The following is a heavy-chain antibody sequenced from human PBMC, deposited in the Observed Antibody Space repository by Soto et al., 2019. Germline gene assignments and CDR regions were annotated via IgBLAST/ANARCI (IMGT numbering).Heavy chain of an antibody. Sequence: PGGSLRLSCAASGFTFSSYGMHWVRQAPGKGLEWVAVIWYDGSNKYYADSVKGRFTISRDNSKNTLYLQMNSLRAEDTAVYYCAKDLRDDYDSSGSPYFDDWGQGTLVPVSS. V-gene: IGHV3-30*02. CDR2: IWYDGSNK. D-gene: IGHD3-22*01. CDR3: AKDLRDDYDSSGSPYFDD. CDR1: GFTFSSYG. J-gene: IGHJ4*02.